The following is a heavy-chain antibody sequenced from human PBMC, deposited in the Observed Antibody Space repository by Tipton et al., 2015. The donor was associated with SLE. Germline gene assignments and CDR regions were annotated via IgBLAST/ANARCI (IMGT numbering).Heavy chain of an antibody. CDR2: INHSGST. Sequence: GLVKPSETLSLTCAVYGGSFSGYYWSWIRQPPGKGLEWIGEINHSGSTNYNPSLKSRVTISVDTSKNQFSLKLSSVTAADTAVYYCARVGDFWSGPQPPSIWGQGTMVTVSS. CDR1: GGSFSGYY. CDR3: ARVGDFWSGPQPPSI. J-gene: IGHJ3*02. D-gene: IGHD3-3*01. V-gene: IGHV4-34*01.